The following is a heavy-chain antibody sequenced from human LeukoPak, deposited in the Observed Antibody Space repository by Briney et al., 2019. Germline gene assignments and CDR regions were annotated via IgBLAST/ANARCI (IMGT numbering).Heavy chain of an antibody. CDR3: ARALRYYDFWSGFQYYYYMDV. CDR1: GGTFSSYA. CDR2: IIPIFGTA. J-gene: IGHJ6*03. D-gene: IGHD3-3*01. V-gene: IGHV1-69*05. Sequence: ASVKVSCKASGGTFSSYAISWVRQAPGQGLEWMGGIIPIFGTANYAQKFQGRVTITTDESTSTAYMELSSLRSEDTAVYYCARALRYYDFWSGFQYYYYMDVWGKGTTVNVSS.